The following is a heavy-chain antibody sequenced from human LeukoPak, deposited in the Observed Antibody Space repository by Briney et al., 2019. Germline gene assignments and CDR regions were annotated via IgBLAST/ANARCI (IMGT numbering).Heavy chain of an antibody. J-gene: IGHJ4*02. CDR3: ARDMGAVAGTGYYFDY. V-gene: IGHV3-30-3*01. Sequence: GGSLRLSCAASGFTFSSYAMHWVRQAPGKGLEWVAVISYDGSNKYYADSVKGRFTISRDNSKNTLYLQMNSLRAEDTAVYYCARDMGAVAGTGYYFDYWGQGTLVTVSS. CDR2: ISYDGSNK. D-gene: IGHD6-19*01. CDR1: GFTFSSYA.